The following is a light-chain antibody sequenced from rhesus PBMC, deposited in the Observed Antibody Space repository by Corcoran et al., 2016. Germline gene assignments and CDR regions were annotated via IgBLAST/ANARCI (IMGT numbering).Light chain of an antibody. CDR1: QDITNN. CDR3: QHGYGTPLYS. CDR2: NAS. J-gene: IGKJ2*01. V-gene: IGKV1-25*01. Sequence: DIQMTQSPSSLSASIGDRVTITCQASQDITNNLAWYQQKPVKVPNLLNYNASTLNSGVPSRFSGSGSGTEFTLTISRLQPEGFASYYCQHGYGTPLYSFGQGTKVEIK.